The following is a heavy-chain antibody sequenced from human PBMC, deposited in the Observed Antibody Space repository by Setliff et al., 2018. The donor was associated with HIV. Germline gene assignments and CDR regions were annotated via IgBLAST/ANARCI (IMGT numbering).Heavy chain of an antibody. D-gene: IGHD2-21*01. CDR2: INEDGNKK. CDR1: GFTVSSDY. V-gene: IGHV3-7*03. CDR3: TRVPINSYYYMDV. J-gene: IGHJ6*03. Sequence: PGGSLRLSCAASGFTVSSDYMRWVRQAPGKGLEWIANINEDGNKKYHAASVWGRFTISRDNAKNSLYLQMNSLKTDDTAVYYCTRVPINSYYYMDVWGKGTTVTVSS.